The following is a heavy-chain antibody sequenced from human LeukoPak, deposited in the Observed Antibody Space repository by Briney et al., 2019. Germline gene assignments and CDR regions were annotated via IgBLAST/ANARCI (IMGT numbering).Heavy chain of an antibody. CDR3: ARHLGYGDYADAFDI. CDR2: IYPGDSDT. CDR1: GYSFTSYW. V-gene: IGHV5-51*01. J-gene: IGHJ3*02. D-gene: IGHD4-17*01. Sequence: GESLKISCKGSGYSFTSYWIGWVRQMPGKGLEWMWIIYPGDSDTRYSPSFQGQVTISAHKSISTAYLQWSSLKASDTAMYYCARHLGYGDYADAFDIWGQGTMVTVSS.